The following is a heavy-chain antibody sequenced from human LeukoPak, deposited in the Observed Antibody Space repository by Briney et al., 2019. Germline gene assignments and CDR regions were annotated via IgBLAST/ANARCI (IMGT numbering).Heavy chain of an antibody. J-gene: IGHJ6*02. CDR3: ARAPQPGYYYYYGMDV. CDR1: GGSFNGYY. D-gene: IGHD1-14*01. Sequence: KPSETLSLTCAVYGGSFNGYYWSWIRQPPGKGLEWIGEINHSGSTNYNPSLKSRVTISVDTSKNQFSLKLSSVTAADTAVYYCARAPQPGYYYYYGMDVWGQGTTVTVSS. CDR2: INHSGST. V-gene: IGHV4-34*01.